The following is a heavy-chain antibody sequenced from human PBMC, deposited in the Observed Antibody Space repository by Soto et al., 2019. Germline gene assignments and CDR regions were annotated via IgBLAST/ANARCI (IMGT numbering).Heavy chain of an antibody. CDR1: GFTFSAYC. J-gene: IGHJ4*02. V-gene: IGHV3-7*01. D-gene: IGHD1-26*01. Sequence: EVQLVESGGGLVRPGGSLRLSCAASGFTFSAYCMSWVRQAPGKGLEWVANIKQDGSEKYYVDSVKGRFTISRDNAENSLYLQMNSLRAEDTAVYYCTRGGCSSESHCCFDYWGQGTLVTVSS. CDR3: TRGGCSSESHCCFDY. CDR2: IKQDGSEK.